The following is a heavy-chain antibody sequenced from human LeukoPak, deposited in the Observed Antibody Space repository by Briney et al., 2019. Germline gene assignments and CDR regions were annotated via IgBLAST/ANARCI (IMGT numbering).Heavy chain of an antibody. J-gene: IGHJ4*02. D-gene: IGHD6-19*01. CDR3: AKDGGRRLYSSGWYDDY. CDR1: GFTFSSYG. Sequence: GGSLRLSCAASGFTFSSYGMHWVRQAPGKGLEWVAFIRYDGSNKYYADSVKGRFTISRDNSKNTLYLQMNSLRAEDTAVYYCAKDGGRRLYSSGWYDDYWGQGTLVSVPS. V-gene: IGHV3-30*02. CDR2: IRYDGSNK.